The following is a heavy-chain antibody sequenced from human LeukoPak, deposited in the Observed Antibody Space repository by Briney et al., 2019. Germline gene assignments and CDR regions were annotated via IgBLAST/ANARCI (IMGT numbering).Heavy chain of an antibody. Sequence: GGSLRLSCIASGLVFRSSPMNWVRQAPGKGLEWVSSISSSSSYIYYADSVKGRFTISRDHAKNSLYLQMNSLRAEDTAVYYCARGVSSSWYMADFDYWGQGTLVTVSS. CDR2: ISSSSSYI. CDR1: GLVFRSSP. CDR3: ARGVSSSWYMADFDY. D-gene: IGHD6-13*01. J-gene: IGHJ4*02. V-gene: IGHV3-21*01.